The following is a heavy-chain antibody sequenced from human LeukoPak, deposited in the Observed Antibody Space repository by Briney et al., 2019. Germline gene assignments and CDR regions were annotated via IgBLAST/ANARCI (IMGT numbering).Heavy chain of an antibody. Sequence: GGSLRLSCAASGFTFGSCWMNWVRQTPGKGLEWVANINQDGSQKFYVDSVKGRFTISRDNANNSLYLQTNSLRAEDTAVYYCARQRNAGYFDYWGQGTLVTVSS. CDR2: INQDGSQK. J-gene: IGHJ4*02. V-gene: IGHV3-7*01. CDR3: ARQRNAGYFDY. CDR1: GFTFGSCW. D-gene: IGHD3-22*01.